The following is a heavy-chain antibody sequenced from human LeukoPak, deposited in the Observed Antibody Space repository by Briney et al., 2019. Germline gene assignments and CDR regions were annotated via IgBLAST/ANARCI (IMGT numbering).Heavy chain of an antibody. Sequence: PGGSLRLSCAASGFTFSSFGTHWVRQAPGKGLEWVAIIWYDGSDKYYADSVKGRFTISRDNSKNTLYLQMNSLRAEDTAVYYCAKALGIVATKKIDYWGQGTLVTVSS. CDR1: GFTFSSFG. V-gene: IGHV3-33*06. D-gene: IGHD5-12*01. J-gene: IGHJ4*02. CDR3: AKALGIVATKKIDY. CDR2: IWYDGSDK.